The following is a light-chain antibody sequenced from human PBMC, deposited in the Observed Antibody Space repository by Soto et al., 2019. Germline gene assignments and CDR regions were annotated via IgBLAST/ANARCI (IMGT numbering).Light chain of an antibody. CDR2: DVY. CDR3: CSYAGSNTFYV. CDR1: SSNVGGYNY. J-gene: IGLJ1*01. Sequence: QSALAQPRSVSGSPGQSVTISCTGTSSNVGGYNYVSWYQHHPGKAPKLVIYDVYNRPSGVPDRFSGSKSDNTASLTISGLQAEDEADYYCCSYAGSNTFYVFGTGTKVTFL. V-gene: IGLV2-11*01.